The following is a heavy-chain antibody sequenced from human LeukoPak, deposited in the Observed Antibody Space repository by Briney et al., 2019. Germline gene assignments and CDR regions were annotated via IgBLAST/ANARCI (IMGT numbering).Heavy chain of an antibody. D-gene: IGHD2-2*01. CDR2: IYYSGST. CDR1: GGSISSGDYY. J-gene: IGHJ6*02. V-gene: IGHV4-30-4*01. CDR3: ARDRAVVVVPAVYYYYGMDV. Sequence: SETLSLTCTVSGGSISSGDYYWSWICQPPGKGLEWIGYIYYSGSTYYNPSLKSRVTISVDTSKNQFSLKLSSVTAADTAVYYCARDRAVVVVPAVYYYYGMDVWGLGTTITVSS.